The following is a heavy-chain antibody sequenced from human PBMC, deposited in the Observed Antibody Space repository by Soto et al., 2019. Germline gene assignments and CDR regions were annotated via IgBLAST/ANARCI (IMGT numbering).Heavy chain of an antibody. D-gene: IGHD3-3*01. Sequence: SGPTLVNPTQTLTLTCTFSGFSLSTSGMCVSWIRQPPGKALEWLALIDWDDDKYYSTSLKTRLTISKDTSKNQVVLTMTNMDPVDTVMYYCARIQSFYDFWSGYYEGYFDNWGQGTLVTVSS. CDR2: IDWDDDK. V-gene: IGHV2-70*01. CDR3: ARIQSFYDFWSGYYEGYFDN. J-gene: IGHJ4*02. CDR1: GFSLSTSGMC.